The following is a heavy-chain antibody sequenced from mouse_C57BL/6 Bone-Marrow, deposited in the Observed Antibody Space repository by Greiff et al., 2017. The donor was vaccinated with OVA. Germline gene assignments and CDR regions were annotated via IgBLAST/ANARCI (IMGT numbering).Heavy chain of an antibody. CDR3: TRGAQDGYYSYYAMDY. CDR1: GFTFSSYA. Sequence: EVKLVESGEGLVKPGGSLKLSCAASGFTFSSYAMSWVRQTPEKRLEWVAYISSGGDYIYYADTVKGRFTISRDNARNTLYLQMSSLKSEDTAMYYGTRGAQDGYYSYYAMDYWGQGTSVTVSS. CDR2: ISSGGDYI. D-gene: IGHD2-3*01. V-gene: IGHV5-9-1*02. J-gene: IGHJ4*01.